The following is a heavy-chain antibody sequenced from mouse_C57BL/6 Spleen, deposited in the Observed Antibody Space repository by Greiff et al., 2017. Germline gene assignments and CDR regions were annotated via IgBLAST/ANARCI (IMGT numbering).Heavy chain of an antibody. CDR2: INPNNGGT. CDR1: GYTFTDYY. D-gene: IGHD2-9*01. CDR3: ATYYGYDGGFAY. Sequence: EVQLQQSGPELVKPGASVKISCKASGYTFTDYYMNWVKQSHGKSLEWIGDINPNNGGTSYNQKFKGKATLTVDKSSSTAYMELRSLTSEDSAVYYCATYYGYDGGFAYWGQGTLVTVSA. J-gene: IGHJ3*01. V-gene: IGHV1-26*01.